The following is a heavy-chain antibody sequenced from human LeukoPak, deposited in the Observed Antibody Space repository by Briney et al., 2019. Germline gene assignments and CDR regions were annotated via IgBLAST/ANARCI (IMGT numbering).Heavy chain of an antibody. Sequence: ASVKVSCKASGYTFTGYYMHWVRQAPGQGLEWMGRINPNSGGTNYAQKFQGRVTMTRDTSISTAYMELSRLRSDDTAVYYCARPRKFGIAAAVPGGYYYYYYMDVWGKGTTVTVSS. V-gene: IGHV1-2*06. CDR2: INPNSGGT. CDR1: GYTFTGYY. D-gene: IGHD6-13*01. CDR3: ARPRKFGIAAAVPGGYYYYYYMDV. J-gene: IGHJ6*03.